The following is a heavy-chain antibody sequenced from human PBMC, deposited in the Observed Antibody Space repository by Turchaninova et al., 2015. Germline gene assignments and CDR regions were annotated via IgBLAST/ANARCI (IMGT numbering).Heavy chain of an antibody. CDR1: GGSLSSSSYY. Sequence: QLQLQESGPGLVKPSETLSLTCTVSGGSLSSSSYYWGWIRQPPGKGREWIGSIHHSGTNYDNPSLKSRVTISVDTFKNQFSLKVTSVTAADTAVYYCVKHSSSSSDYWGQGTLVTVSS. V-gene: IGHV4-39*01. J-gene: IGHJ4*02. CDR2: IHHSGTN. CDR3: VKHSSSSSDY. D-gene: IGHD6-6*01.